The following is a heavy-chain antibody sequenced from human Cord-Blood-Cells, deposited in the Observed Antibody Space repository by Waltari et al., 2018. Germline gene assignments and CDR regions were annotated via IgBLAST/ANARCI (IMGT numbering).Heavy chain of an antibody. Sequence: QVQLVESGGGVVQPGRSLRLSCAASGFTFSSYGMHWVRQAPGKGLEWVAVISYDGSNKYYADSVKGRFTISRDNSKNTLYLQMNSLRAEDTAVYYCAKAKGGQGYSSGWYSYWGQGTLVTVSS. CDR3: AKAKGGQGYSSGWYSY. D-gene: IGHD6-19*01. CDR2: ISYDGSNK. V-gene: IGHV3-30*18. CDR1: GFTFSSYG. J-gene: IGHJ4*02.